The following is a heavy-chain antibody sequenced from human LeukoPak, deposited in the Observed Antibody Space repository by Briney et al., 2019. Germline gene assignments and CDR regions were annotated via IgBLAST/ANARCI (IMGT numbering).Heavy chain of an antibody. V-gene: IGHV3-23*01. Sequence: GGSLRLSCAASGFTFKNYAMNWVRQSPGQGLEWVSTISGDAVTSWYADSVKGRFTVSRDNSKNTLYLQMNSLRAEDTAIYYCMTAAGYNFGQYWGQGTLVTVSS. J-gene: IGHJ4*02. CDR1: GFTFKNYA. D-gene: IGHD5-18*01. CDR2: ISGDAVTS. CDR3: MTAAGYNFGQY.